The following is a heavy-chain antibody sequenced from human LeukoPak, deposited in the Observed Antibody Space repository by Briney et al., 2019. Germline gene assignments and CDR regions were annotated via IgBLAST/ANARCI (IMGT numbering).Heavy chain of an antibody. CDR3: AGDSPTTYYYDSSGYYHFDY. D-gene: IGHD3-22*01. CDR1: GGTFSSYA. J-gene: IGHJ4*02. V-gene: IGHV1-69*01. CDR2: IIPIFGTA. Sequence: SVKVSCKASGGTFSSYAISWVRQAPGQGLEWMGGIIPIFGTANYAQKFQGRVTITADESTSTAYMELSSLRSEDTAVYYCAGDSPTTYYYDSSGYYHFDYWGQGTLVTVSS.